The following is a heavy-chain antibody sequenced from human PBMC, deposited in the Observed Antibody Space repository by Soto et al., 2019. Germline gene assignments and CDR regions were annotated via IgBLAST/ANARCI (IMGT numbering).Heavy chain of an antibody. CDR1: GYTFTSYG. D-gene: IGHD3-10*01. CDR2: ISAYNGNT. V-gene: IGHV1-18*01. Sequence: ASVKVSCKASGYTFTSYGISWWRQSPGQGLEWMGWISAYNGNTNYAQKLQGRVTMTTDTSTSTAYMELRSLRSDDTAVYYCARVFPFHYYGSGSYEYYGMDVWGQGTTVTVSS. CDR3: ARVFPFHYYGSGSYEYYGMDV. J-gene: IGHJ6*02.